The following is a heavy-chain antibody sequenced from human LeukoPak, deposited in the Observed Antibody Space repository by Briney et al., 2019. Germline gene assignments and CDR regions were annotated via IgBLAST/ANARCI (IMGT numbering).Heavy chain of an antibody. D-gene: IGHD3-3*01. J-gene: IGHJ4*02. CDR2: IIPIFGTA. CDR1: GYTFIAYH. CDR3: ATSGIGHYYFDF. Sequence: ASVKVCCKASGYTFIAYHMHWVRQAPGQGLEWMGRIIPIFGTANYAQKFQGRVTITADESTSTAYMELSSLRSEDTAVYYCATSGIGHYYFDFWGQGALVTVSS. V-gene: IGHV1-69*13.